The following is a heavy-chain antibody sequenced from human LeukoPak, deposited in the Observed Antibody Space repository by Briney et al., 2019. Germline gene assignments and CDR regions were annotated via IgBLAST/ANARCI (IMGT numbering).Heavy chain of an antibody. V-gene: IGHV4-4*07. CDR1: GASINSHY. D-gene: IGHD2-15*01. CDR2: IYISGST. Sequence: PSETLSLTCTVSGASINSHYWSWIRQPAGKGLEWIGRIYISGSTNYNSSLQSRVTMSVDTSKNQFSLRLTSVTAADTAVYYCARALNPLPGTYYFDYWGQGTLVTVSS. J-gene: IGHJ4*02. CDR3: ARALNPLPGTYYFDY.